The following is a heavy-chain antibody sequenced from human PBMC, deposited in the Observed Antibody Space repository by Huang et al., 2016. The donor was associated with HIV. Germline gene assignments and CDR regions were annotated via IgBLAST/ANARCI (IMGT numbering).Heavy chain of an antibody. CDR2: MNPKVCNT. J-gene: IGHJ4*02. CDR3: ARARWFLYDSTGYYSRYYFDS. V-gene: IGHV1-8*03. Sequence: QVQLVQSGAEVKKPGASVKVSCKASGFNLNNYDFKWVRQGSGQGLDLMGCMNPKVCNTGYAQNFQGRVTFTSNTSITTAYIELRSLRSEDTAVYYCARARWFLYDSTGYYSRYYFDSWGQGTLVTISS. D-gene: IGHD3-22*01. CDR1: GFNLNNYD.